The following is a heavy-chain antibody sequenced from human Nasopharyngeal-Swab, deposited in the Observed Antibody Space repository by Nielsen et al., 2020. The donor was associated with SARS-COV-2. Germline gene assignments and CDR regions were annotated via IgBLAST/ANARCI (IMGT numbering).Heavy chain of an antibody. V-gene: IGHV1-8*01. D-gene: IGHD3-3*01. J-gene: IGHJ4*02. CDR2: MNPNSGNT. Sequence: ASVKVSCKASGYTFTSYDINWVRQATGQGLEWMGWMNPNSGNTGYAQKFQGRVTMTRNTSISTAYMELSSLRSEDTAVYYCARVGTYYDFWSGSTIASYFDYWGQGTLVTVSS. CDR3: ARVGTYYDFWSGSTIASYFDY. CDR1: GYTFTSYD.